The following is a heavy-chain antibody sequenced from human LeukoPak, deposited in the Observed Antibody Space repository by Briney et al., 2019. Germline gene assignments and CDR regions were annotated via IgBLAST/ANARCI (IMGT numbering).Heavy chain of an antibody. CDR2: INPNSGGT. CDR1: GGTFSSYA. J-gene: IGHJ5*02. D-gene: IGHD2-15*01. Sequence: ASVKVSCKASGGTFSSYAISWVRQAPGQGLEWMGWINPNSGGTNYAQKFQGRVTMTRDTSISTAYMELSRLRSDDTAVCYCARPYCSGGSCYTWFDPWGQGTLVTVSS. V-gene: IGHV1-2*02. CDR3: ARPYCSGGSCYTWFDP.